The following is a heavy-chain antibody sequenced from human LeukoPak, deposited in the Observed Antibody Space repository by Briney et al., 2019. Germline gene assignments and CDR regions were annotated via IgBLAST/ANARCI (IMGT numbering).Heavy chain of an antibody. CDR1: GFTVSSNY. CDR2: IYSGGST. J-gene: IGHJ6*03. D-gene: IGHD3-10*01. Sequence: GGSLRLSCAASGFTVSSNYMSWVRQAPGKGLEWVSVIYSGGSTYYADSVKGRFTISRDNSKNTLYLQMNSLRAEDTAVYYCARDRPYYGSGSYDYYYYMDVWGKGTTVTVSS. CDR3: ARDRPYYGSGSYDYYYYMDV. V-gene: IGHV3-53*01.